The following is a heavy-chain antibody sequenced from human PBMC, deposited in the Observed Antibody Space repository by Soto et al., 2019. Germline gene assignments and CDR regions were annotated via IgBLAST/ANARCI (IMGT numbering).Heavy chain of an antibody. D-gene: IGHD3-10*02. CDR3: ASMIGDPVLSFDS. Sequence: QVQLQESGPGLVKPSETLSLTCTVSGGSISSYYWSWIRQPPGKGLEWIGFIFYSGSTSYNPSLKSRVNISIDTSEYQFSLKLTSVPAADTAVYYCASMIGDPVLSFDSWGQGTLVAVSS. J-gene: IGHJ5*01. CDR1: GGSISSYY. CDR2: IFYSGST. V-gene: IGHV4-59*01.